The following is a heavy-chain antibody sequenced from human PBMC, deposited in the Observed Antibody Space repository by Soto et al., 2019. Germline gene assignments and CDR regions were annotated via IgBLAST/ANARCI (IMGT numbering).Heavy chain of an antibody. CDR3: ARKPSTVAGSTDCYFHF. D-gene: IGHD6-19*01. V-gene: IGHV3-13*02. CDR1: GFTFSDYN. J-gene: IGHJ2*01. CDR2: IHTAGDT. Sequence: XRALRRTCAASGFTFSDYNMHWVRKTTGKSLEWVAAIHTAGDTYYPGSVKGRFTIPREGVKNSLYLQMNSLRAGDTAVHFCARKPSTVAGSTDCYFHFWGRGTLVTFSS.